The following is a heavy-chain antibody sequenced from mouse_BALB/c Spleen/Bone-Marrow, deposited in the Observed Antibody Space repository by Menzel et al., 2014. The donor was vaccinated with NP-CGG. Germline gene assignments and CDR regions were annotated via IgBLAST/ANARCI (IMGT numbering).Heavy chain of an antibody. J-gene: IGHJ3*01. CDR3: ARGYDYSSWFAY. V-gene: IGHV5-6-3*01. CDR1: GFTFSSYG. Sequence: EVNVVESGGGLVQPGGSLKLSCAASGFTFSSYGMSWVRQTLDKRLEMIATINVNGDTTYHPDSVKGRFTISRDNVKNTLYLQMNSLKSEDTAMYYCARGYDYSSWFAYWGQGTLVTVSA. D-gene: IGHD2-4*01. CDR2: INVNGDTT.